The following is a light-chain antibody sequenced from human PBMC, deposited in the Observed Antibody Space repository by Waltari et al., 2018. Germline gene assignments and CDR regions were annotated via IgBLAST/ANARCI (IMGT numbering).Light chain of an antibody. CDR1: ASNIGDNV. V-gene: IGLV1-44*01. CDR3: ATWDDSPNGHWV. CDR2: RND. J-gene: IGLJ3*02. Sequence: QSVLTQPPSASGTPGQRVTISCSGRASNIGDNVVNWYQQFPGKAPKLVIYRNDQGPSWVPDRFSGSKSGTSASLAIRGLQAEDEADYYCATWDDSPNGHWVFGGGTKVTVL.